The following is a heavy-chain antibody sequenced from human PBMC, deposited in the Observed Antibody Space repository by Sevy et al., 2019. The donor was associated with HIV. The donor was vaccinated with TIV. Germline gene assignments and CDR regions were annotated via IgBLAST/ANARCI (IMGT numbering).Heavy chain of an antibody. CDR2: ISNSGTTI. CDR1: GFTFSSYE. CDR3: ARDGGCSSTSCLLYLDY. J-gene: IGHJ4*02. Sequence: GGSLRLSCAASGFTFSSYEMNWVRQAPGKGLEWVSYISNSGTTISYSDSVRGRFTISRDNARNSLYLQMNSLRAEDTAVYYCARDGGCSSTSCLLYLDYWGQGSLVTVSS. V-gene: IGHV3-48*03. D-gene: IGHD2-2*01.